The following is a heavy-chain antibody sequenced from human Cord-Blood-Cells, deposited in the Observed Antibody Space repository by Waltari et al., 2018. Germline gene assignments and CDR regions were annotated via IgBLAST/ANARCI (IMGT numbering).Heavy chain of an antibody. D-gene: IGHD3-10*01. Sequence: EVRLVESGGGLVQPGGSLRLSCAASGFTFSSYELNWVRQAPGKGLEWVSYISSSGSTIYYADSVKGRFTISRDNAKNSLYLQMNSLRAEDTAVYYCARDWSGYFDYWGQGTLVTVSS. V-gene: IGHV3-48*03. CDR2: ISSSGSTI. CDR3: ARDWSGYFDY. CDR1: GFTFSSYE. J-gene: IGHJ4*02.